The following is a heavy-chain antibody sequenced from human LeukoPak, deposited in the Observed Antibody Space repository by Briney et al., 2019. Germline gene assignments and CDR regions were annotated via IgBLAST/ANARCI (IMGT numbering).Heavy chain of an antibody. V-gene: IGHV3-23*01. D-gene: IGHD5-24*01. CDR2: ISGSGGST. CDR3: AKGLEMATNNYGMDV. Sequence: GGSLRLSCAASGFTFSSYAMSWVRQAPGKGLEWVSAISGSGGSTYYADSVKGRFTISRDNSKNTLCLQMNSLRAEDTAVYYCAKGLEMATNNYGMDVWGQGTTVTVSS. J-gene: IGHJ6*02. CDR1: GFTFSSYA.